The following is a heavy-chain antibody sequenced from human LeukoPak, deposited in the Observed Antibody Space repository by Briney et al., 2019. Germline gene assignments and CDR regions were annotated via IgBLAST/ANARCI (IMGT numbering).Heavy chain of an antibody. CDR2: IWYDGSNK. J-gene: IGHJ3*02. CDR1: GFTFSSYG. Sequence: GGSLRLSCAASGFTFSSYGMHWVRQAPGKGLEWVAVIWYDGSNKYYADSVKGRFTISRDNSKNTLYLQMNSLRAEDTAVYYWARAPPWSVFAFDIWGQGTMVTVSS. D-gene: IGHD3-3*01. CDR3: ARAPPWSVFAFDI. V-gene: IGHV3-33*01.